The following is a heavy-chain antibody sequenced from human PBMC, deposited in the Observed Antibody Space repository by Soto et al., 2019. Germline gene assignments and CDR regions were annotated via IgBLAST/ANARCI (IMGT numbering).Heavy chain of an antibody. V-gene: IGHV1-46*01. J-gene: IGHJ3*02. D-gene: IGHD5-12*01. CDR2: INPSGGST. CDR1: GYTFTSYY. Sequence: GASVKVSCKASGYTFTSYYMHWVRQAPGQGLEWMGIINPSGGSTSYAQKFQGRVTMTRDTSTSTVYMELSSLRSEDTAVYYCATPGGYNYDAFDIWGQGTMVPVS. CDR3: ATPGGYNYDAFDI.